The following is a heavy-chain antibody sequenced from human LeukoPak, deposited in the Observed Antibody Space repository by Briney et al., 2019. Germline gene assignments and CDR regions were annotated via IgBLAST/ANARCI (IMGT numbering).Heavy chain of an antibody. Sequence: GGSLRLSCAASGFTVSENYMSWIRQAPGKGLEWVSLIYTGGTTYYADSVQDRFTISRDTSKNIVYPQMNSLSAEDTAVYYCAGADASTWHGAKYWGQETLVTVSS. D-gene: IGHD6-13*01. CDR1: GFTVSENY. V-gene: IGHV3-66*01. CDR2: IYTGGTT. CDR3: AGADASTWHGAKY. J-gene: IGHJ4*02.